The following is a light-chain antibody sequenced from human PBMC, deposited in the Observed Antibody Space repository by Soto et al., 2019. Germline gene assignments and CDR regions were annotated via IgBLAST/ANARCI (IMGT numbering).Light chain of an antibody. V-gene: IGLV1-40*01. J-gene: IGLJ2*01. CDR1: SSNIGAVYD. CDR2: GNS. Sequence: QSVLTQPPSVSGAPGQRVTISCTGSSSNIGAVYDVHWYQQLPGTAPKLLIYGNSNRPSGVPDRFSGSKSGTSASLAITGLQAEDEADYYCQSYDSSLSGLVFGGGTKLTVL. CDR3: QSYDSSLSGLV.